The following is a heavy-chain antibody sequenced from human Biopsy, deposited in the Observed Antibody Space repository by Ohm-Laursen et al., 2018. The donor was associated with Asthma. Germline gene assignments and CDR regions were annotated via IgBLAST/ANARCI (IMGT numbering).Heavy chain of an antibody. J-gene: IGHJ3*01. D-gene: IGHD3-9*01. V-gene: IGHV1-3*04. CDR2: VNTGNGDT. CDR3: ARTYYDFLTGQVKDVFGV. Sequence: ASVKVSCKASGYNFISFSIHWVRQAPGQRLEWMGWVNTGNGDTKYSQKFQGRVTITRDTSASTAYMELRSLRSEDTATYYCARTYYDFLTGQVKDVFGVWGQGTMVTVSS. CDR1: GYNFISFS.